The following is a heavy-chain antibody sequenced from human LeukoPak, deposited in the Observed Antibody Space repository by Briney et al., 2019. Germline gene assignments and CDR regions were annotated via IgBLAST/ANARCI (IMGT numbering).Heavy chain of an antibody. CDR2: IYYSGST. D-gene: IGHD3-16*02. J-gene: IGHJ4*02. V-gene: IGHV4-39*01. CDR3: ARSYDYVWGSYRYTTYFDY. CDR1: GGSISSSSYY. Sequence: SETLSLTCTVSGGSISSSSYYWGWIRQPPGKGLEWIGSIYYSGSTYYNPSLKSRVTISVDTSKNQFSLKLSSVTAADTAVYYCARSYDYVWGSYRYTTYFDYWGQGTLVTVSS.